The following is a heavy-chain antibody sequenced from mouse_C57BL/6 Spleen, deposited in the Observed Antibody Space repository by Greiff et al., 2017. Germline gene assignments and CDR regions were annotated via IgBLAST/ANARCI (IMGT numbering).Heavy chain of an antibody. CDR1: GFTFSDYG. D-gene: IGHD2-3*01. CDR2: ISSGSSTL. Sequence: EVMLVESGGGLVKPGGSLKLSCAASGFTFSDYGMHLVRQAPEKGLEWVAYISSGSSTLYSAATVNGRFPISRDNAKNTLFLQMTSLRSEDTAMYYCARRWLLYYARDYWGQGTSVTVSS. J-gene: IGHJ4*01. V-gene: IGHV5-17*01. CDR3: ARRWLLYYARDY.